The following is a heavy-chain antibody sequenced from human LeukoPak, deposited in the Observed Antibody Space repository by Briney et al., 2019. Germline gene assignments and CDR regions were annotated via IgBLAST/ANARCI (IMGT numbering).Heavy chain of an antibody. CDR1: GFTFTKYW. Sequence: GGSLRLSCAASGFTFTKYWMTWVRQDPGKGLEWVANINQDGSERFYVDSVKGRFTISRDNAKNSLYLQMNSLGAEDTAVYYCASGMDCRSTSCYLDTWGQGTLVTVSS. CDR3: ASGMDCRSTSCYLDT. CDR2: INQDGSER. D-gene: IGHD2-2*01. V-gene: IGHV3-7*01. J-gene: IGHJ4*02.